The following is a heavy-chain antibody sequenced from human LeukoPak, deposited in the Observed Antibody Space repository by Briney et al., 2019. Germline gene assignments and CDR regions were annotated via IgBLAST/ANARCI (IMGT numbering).Heavy chain of an antibody. Sequence: GGSLRLSCTVSGFTVSTNSMSWVRQAPGKVLEWVSFIYSDNTHYSDSVKGRFTISRDNSKNTLYLQMNSLRAEDTAVYYCARRAGAYSHPYDYWGQGTLVTVSS. CDR3: ARRAGAYSHPYDY. D-gene: IGHD4/OR15-4a*01. J-gene: IGHJ4*02. CDR1: GFTVSTNS. V-gene: IGHV3-53*01. CDR2: IYSDNT.